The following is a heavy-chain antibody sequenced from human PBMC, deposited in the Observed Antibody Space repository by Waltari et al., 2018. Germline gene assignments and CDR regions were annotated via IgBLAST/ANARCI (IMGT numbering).Heavy chain of an antibody. CDR2: INAGNGNT. D-gene: IGHD2-15*01. CDR3: AREALGYCSGGSCYPHNYGDYGDWGYY. Sequence: QVQLVQSGAEVKKPGASVKVSCKASGYTFTSYAMHWVRQAPGQRLEWMGWINAGNGNTKYSQKFQGRVTITRDTSASTAYMELSSLRSEDTALYYCAREALGYCSGGSCYPHNYGDYGDWGYYWGQGTLVTVSS. CDR1: GYTFTSYA. V-gene: IGHV1-3*01. J-gene: IGHJ4*02.